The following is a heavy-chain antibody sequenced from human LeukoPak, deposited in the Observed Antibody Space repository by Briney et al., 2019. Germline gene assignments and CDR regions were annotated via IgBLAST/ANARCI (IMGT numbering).Heavy chain of an antibody. CDR2: ISSSGSTI. D-gene: IGHD6-19*01. CDR3: ARSTEVAGEYYFDY. Sequence: GGSLRLSCAASGFTFSSYEMNWVRQAPGKGLEWVSYISSSGSTIYYADSVKGRFTISRDNAKNSLYLQMNSLRAEDTAVYYCARSTEVAGEYYFDYWGQGTLVTVSS. J-gene: IGHJ4*02. CDR1: GFTFSSYE. V-gene: IGHV3-48*03.